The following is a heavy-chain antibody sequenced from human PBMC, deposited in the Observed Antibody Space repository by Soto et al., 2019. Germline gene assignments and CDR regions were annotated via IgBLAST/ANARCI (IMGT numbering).Heavy chain of an antibody. CDR2: ISSSSSYI. Sequence: GGSLRLSCAASGFTFSSYSMNWVRQAPGKGLEWVSSISSSSSYIYYADSVKGRFTISRDNAKNSLCLQMNSLRAEDAAVYYCARDYWDGSSWYDYWGQGTLVTVSS. D-gene: IGHD6-13*01. CDR3: ARDYWDGSSWYDY. J-gene: IGHJ4*02. CDR1: GFTFSSYS. V-gene: IGHV3-21*01.